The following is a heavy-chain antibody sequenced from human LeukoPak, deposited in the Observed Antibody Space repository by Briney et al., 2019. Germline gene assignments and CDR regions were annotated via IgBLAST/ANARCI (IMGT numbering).Heavy chain of an antibody. CDR3: ARPMSYGSGSFYGMDV. Sequence: GGSLRLSCAASGFTFSDYYMSWIRQAPGKGLELVSYISSSSSYTNYADSVKGRFTISRDNAKNSLYLQMNSLRAEDTAVYYCARPMSYGSGSFYGMDVWGQGTTVTVSS. CDR1: GFTFSDYY. J-gene: IGHJ6*02. CDR2: ISSSSSYT. V-gene: IGHV3-11*03. D-gene: IGHD3-10*01.